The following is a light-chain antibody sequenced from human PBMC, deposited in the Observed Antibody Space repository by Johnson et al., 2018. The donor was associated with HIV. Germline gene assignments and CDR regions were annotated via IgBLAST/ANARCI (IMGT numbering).Light chain of an antibody. Sequence: QSVLTQPPSVSAAPGQKVTISCSGSSSNIGNNYVSWYQQLPGTAPKLLIYENNKRPSGIPDRFSGSKSGTSATLGITGLQTGAEADYYCGTWDSSLSVGGGFGTGTKVTVL. V-gene: IGLV1-51*02. J-gene: IGLJ1*01. CDR1: SSNIGNNY. CDR2: ENN. CDR3: GTWDSSLSVGGG.